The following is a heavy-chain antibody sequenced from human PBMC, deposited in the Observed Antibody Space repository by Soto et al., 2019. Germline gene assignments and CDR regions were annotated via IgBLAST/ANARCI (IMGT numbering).Heavy chain of an antibody. CDR2: ISSSSSYI. V-gene: IGHV3-21*01. D-gene: IGHD3-22*01. CDR1: GFTLSSYS. Sequence: GGSLRLSCAASGFTLSSYSMNWVRQAPGKGLEWVSSISSSSSYIYYADSVKGRFTISRDNAKNSLYLQMNSLRAEDTAVYYCARQYYYDSSGYYSNYYYYGMDVWGQGTTVTVSS. J-gene: IGHJ6*02. CDR3: ARQYYYDSSGYYSNYYYYGMDV.